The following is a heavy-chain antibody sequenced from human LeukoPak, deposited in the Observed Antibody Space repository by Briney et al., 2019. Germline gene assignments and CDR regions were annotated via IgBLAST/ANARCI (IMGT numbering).Heavy chain of an antibody. D-gene: IGHD6-13*01. CDR3: AKPPPRTGPRYSSSWYSGWFDP. CDR2: ISWNSGSI. Sequence: PGGSLRLSCAASGFTFDDYAMHWVRQAPGKGLEWVSGISWNSGSIGYADSVKGRFTISRDNAKNSLYLQMNSLRAEDTAVYYCAKPPPRTGPRYSSSWYSGWFDPWGQGTLVTVSS. CDR1: GFTFDDYA. J-gene: IGHJ5*02. V-gene: IGHV3-9*01.